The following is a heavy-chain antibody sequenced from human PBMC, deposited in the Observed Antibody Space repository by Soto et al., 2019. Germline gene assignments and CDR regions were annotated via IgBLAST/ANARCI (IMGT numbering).Heavy chain of an antibody. V-gene: IGHV3-30*18. D-gene: IGHD2-15*01. CDR2: ISYDGSNK. Sequence: GGSLRLSCAASGFTFSSYGMHWVRQAPGKGLEWVAVISYDGSNKYYADSVKGRFTISRDNSKNTLYLQMNSLRAEDTAVYYCAKDPCSGGSCYSSWFDPWGQGTLVTVSS. J-gene: IGHJ5*02. CDR3: AKDPCSGGSCYSSWFDP. CDR1: GFTFSSYG.